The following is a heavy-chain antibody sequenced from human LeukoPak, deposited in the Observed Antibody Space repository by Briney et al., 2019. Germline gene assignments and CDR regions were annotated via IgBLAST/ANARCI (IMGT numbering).Heavy chain of an antibody. D-gene: IGHD3-10*01. CDR2: IYTSGGT. V-gene: IGHV4-4*07. CDR1: GGSISSYY. Sequence: SETLSLTCTVSGGSISSYYWSWIRQPAAKGLEWIGRIYTSGGTNYNPSLKSRVTMSVDTSKNQFYLKLSSVTAADTAVYYCARDRGGYDWFDPWGQGTLVTVSS. J-gene: IGHJ5*02. CDR3: ARDRGGYDWFDP.